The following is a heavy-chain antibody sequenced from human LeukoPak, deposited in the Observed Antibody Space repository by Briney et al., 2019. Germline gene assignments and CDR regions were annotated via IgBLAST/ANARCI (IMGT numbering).Heavy chain of an antibody. J-gene: IGHJ4*02. Sequence: GGSLRLSCVASGFTFNLYGMHWVRQAPGKGLEWVAFIRYDGSNKYYADSVKGRFTISRDNSKNTLYLQMNSLRAEDTAVYYCARGSTVDYWGQGTLVTVSS. V-gene: IGHV3-30*02. CDR2: IRYDGSNK. CDR3: ARGSTVDY. CDR1: GFTFNLYG.